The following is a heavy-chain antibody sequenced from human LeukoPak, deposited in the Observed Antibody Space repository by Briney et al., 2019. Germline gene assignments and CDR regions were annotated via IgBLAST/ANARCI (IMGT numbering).Heavy chain of an antibody. CDR2: VYTSGSA. J-gene: IGHJ5*02. D-gene: IGHD3-10*01. CDR1: GGSISSGNYY. V-gene: IGHV4-61*02. CDR3: ARGEYYSGSGTPNWFDP. Sequence: SETLSLTCTVSGGSISSGNYYWSWIRQPAGKGLEWIGRVYTSGSANYNPSLKSRVTISVDTSKNQFSLKVSSVTAADTAVYYCARGEYYSGSGTPNWFDPWGQGTLVTVSS.